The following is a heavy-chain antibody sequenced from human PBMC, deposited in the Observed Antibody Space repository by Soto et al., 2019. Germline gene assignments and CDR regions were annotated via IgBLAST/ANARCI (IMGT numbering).Heavy chain of an antibody. CDR2: FSGSGGST. V-gene: IGHV3-23*01. D-gene: IGHD3-22*01. J-gene: IGHJ4*02. Sequence: GGSLRLSCAASGFTFSSYAMSWVRQAPGKGLEWVSAFSGSGGSTYYADSVKGRFTISRDNSKNTLYLQMNSLRADDTAVYYCAKEVEPYYYDSSGYDYWGQGALVTVSS. CDR1: GFTFSSYA. CDR3: AKEVEPYYYDSSGYDY.